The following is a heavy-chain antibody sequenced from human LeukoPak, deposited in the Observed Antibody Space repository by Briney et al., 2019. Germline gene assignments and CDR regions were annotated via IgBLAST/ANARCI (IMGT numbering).Heavy chain of an antibody. CDR2: IYYSGST. V-gene: IGHV4-30-4*01. CDR3: ARHSYYYDSSGHGQDY. D-gene: IGHD3-22*01. J-gene: IGHJ4*02. Sequence: SETLSLTCTVSGGSISSGDYYWGWLRQPPGKGLEWIGYIYYSGSTYYNPSLKSRVTISVDTSKNQFSLKLSSVTAADTAVYYCARHSYYYDSSGHGQDYWGQGTLVTVSS. CDR1: GGSISSGDYY.